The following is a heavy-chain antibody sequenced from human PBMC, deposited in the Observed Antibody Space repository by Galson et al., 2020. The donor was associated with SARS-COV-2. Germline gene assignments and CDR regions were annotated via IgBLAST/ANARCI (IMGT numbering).Heavy chain of an antibody. V-gene: IGHV3-33*06. CDR1: GFTFSSYG. J-gene: IGHJ3*02. CDR2: IWYDGSNK. CDR3: AKDPPHIGSHAFDI. Sequence: GGSLRLSCAASGFTFSSYGMHWVRQAPGKGLEWVAVIWYDGSNKYYADSVKGRFTISRDNSKNTLYLQMNSLRAEDTAVYYCAKDPPHIGSHAFDIWGQGTMVTFSS.